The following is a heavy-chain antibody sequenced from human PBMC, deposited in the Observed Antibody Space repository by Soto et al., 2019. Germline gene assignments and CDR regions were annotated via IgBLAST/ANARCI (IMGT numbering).Heavy chain of an antibody. Sequence: QVQLVQSAGEMKKPGASVQVSCKASGYTFIRYGITWVRQAPGQGFEWMGWISPYDDSTIYAQKLQGRVTMTADTSTRIVNLTLRILNSDETAVYYCARGGYYDNNWVKLRLYGVDVWGQGTSVTVSS. CDR1: GYTFIRYG. V-gene: IGHV1-18*01. CDR3: ARGGYYDNNWVKLRLYGVDV. J-gene: IGHJ6*02. D-gene: IGHD3-16*01. CDR2: ISPYDDST.